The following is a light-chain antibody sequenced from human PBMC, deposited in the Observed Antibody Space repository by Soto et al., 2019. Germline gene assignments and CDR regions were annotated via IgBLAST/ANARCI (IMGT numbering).Light chain of an antibody. Sequence: QSALTQPPSASEAPGQRVTIFCSGSNSNIGSNTVNWYQQVPGAAPKLLIYGNHRRPSEGVPDRFSGSKSGTSASLAISGLLSEDEADYYCATWDDTLSGPVFGGGTKVTVL. CDR2: GNH. CDR3: ATWDDTLSGPV. V-gene: IGLV1-44*01. CDR1: NSNIGSNT. J-gene: IGLJ3*02.